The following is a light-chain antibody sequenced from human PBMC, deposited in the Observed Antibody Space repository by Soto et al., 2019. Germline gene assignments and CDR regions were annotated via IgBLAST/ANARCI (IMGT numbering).Light chain of an antibody. CDR1: SSNIGAGYD. Sequence: QAVLTQPPSVSGAPGQRVTISCTGSSSNIGAGYDVHWYQQLPGIAPRLLIYGNGNRPSGVPDRFSGSKSGTSASLAITGLQADDEADYYCQSYDSRLSVVAFGGGTKVTVL. CDR3: QSYDSRLSVVA. CDR2: GNG. V-gene: IGLV1-40*01. J-gene: IGLJ2*01.